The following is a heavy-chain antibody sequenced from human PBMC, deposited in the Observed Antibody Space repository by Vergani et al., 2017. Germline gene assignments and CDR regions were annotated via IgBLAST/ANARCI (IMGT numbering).Heavy chain of an antibody. CDR2: IRSKAYGGTT. CDR1: GFTFGDYA. J-gene: IGHJ4*02. Sequence: EVQLVESGGGLVQPGRSLRLSCTASGFTFGDYAMSWFRQAPGKGLEGVGFIRSKAYGGTTEYAAYVKGRFTISRDDSKSIAYLQMNSLKTEDTTVYYCTRECSSTSCYLKGTEFYYWGQGTLVTVSS. V-gene: IGHV3-49*03. CDR3: TRECSSTSCYLKGTEFYY. D-gene: IGHD2-2*01.